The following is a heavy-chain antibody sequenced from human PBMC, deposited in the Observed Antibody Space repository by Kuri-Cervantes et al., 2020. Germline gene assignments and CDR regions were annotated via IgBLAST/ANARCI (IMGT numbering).Heavy chain of an antibody. Sequence: GESLKISCAASGFTFSSYWMHWVRQAPGKGLVWVSRINSDGSSTSYADSVKGRFTISRDNAKNSLYLQMNSLRAEDTAVYYCARGYDFWSGSGNMDVWGKGTTVTVS. V-gene: IGHV3-74*01. CDR2: INSDGSST. CDR3: ARGYDFWSGSGNMDV. J-gene: IGHJ6*03. D-gene: IGHD3-3*01. CDR1: GFTFSSYW.